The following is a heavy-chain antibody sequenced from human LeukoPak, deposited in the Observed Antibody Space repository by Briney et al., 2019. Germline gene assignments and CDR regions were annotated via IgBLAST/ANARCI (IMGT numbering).Heavy chain of an antibody. CDR1: GGSISSYY. CDR2: INHSGTT. J-gene: IGHJ5*02. V-gene: IGHV4-34*01. Sequence: SETLSLTCTVSGGSISSYYWSWIRQPPGKGLEWIAEINHSGTTNYNPSLKSRVTISADTSKNQFSLKLSSVTAADTAVYYCARQYTSLLTKDWFDPWGQGTLVTVSS. CDR3: ARQYTSLLTKDWFDP. D-gene: IGHD4/OR15-4a*01.